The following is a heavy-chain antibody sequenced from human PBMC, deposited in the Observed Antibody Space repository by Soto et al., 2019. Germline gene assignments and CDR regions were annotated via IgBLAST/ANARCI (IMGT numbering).Heavy chain of an antibody. CDR1: GYSFTSYW. CDR2: IYPGDSDT. J-gene: IGHJ4*02. CDR3: ARRGRGIAVAHWDFDY. Sequence: PGESLKISCKGSGYSFTSYWIGWVRQMPVKGLEWMGIIYPGDSDTRYSPSFQGQVTISADKSISTAYLQWSSLKASDTAMYYCARRGRGIAVAHWDFDYWGQGTLVTVSS. V-gene: IGHV5-51*01. D-gene: IGHD6-19*01.